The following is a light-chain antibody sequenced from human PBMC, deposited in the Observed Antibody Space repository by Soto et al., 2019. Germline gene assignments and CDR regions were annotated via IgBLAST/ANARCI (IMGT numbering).Light chain of an antibody. Sequence: EIVMTQSPATLSVSPGERATLSCRXXXXVSSNLAWYQQKPGQAPRLLIYGASTRATGIPARFSGSGSGTEFTLTISSLQSEDFAVYYCQQYNNWPPTFGGGTKVEIK. CDR3: QQYNNWPPT. CDR1: XXVSSN. J-gene: IGKJ4*01. CDR2: GAS. V-gene: IGKV3-15*01.